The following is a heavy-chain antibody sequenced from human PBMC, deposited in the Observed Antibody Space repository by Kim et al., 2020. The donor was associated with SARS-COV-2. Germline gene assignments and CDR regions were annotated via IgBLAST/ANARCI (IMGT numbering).Heavy chain of an antibody. CDR2: IDPSDSYT. Sequence: GESLKISCKGSGYSFTSYWISWVRQMPGKGLEWMGRIDPSDSYTNYSPSFQGHVTISADKSISTAYLQWSSLKASDTAMYYCASDIVVVPAATPQYYYYGMDVWGQGTTVTVSS. J-gene: IGHJ6*02. V-gene: IGHV5-10-1*01. CDR1: GYSFTSYW. CDR3: ASDIVVVPAATPQYYYYGMDV. D-gene: IGHD2-2*02.